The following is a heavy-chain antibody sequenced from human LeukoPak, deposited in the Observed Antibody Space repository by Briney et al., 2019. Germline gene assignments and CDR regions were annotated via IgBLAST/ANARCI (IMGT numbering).Heavy chain of an antibody. J-gene: IGHJ4*02. CDR1: GFTFSSYS. CDR2: IYYSGST. V-gene: IGHV4-59*01. CDR3: AREGIAAAALCY. D-gene: IGHD6-13*01. Sequence: PGGSLRLSCAASGFTFSSYSMNWVRQAPGKGLEGIGYIYYSGSTNYNPSLKSRVTISVDTSKNQFSLKLSSVSAADTAVYYCAREGIAAAALCYWGQGTLVIVSS.